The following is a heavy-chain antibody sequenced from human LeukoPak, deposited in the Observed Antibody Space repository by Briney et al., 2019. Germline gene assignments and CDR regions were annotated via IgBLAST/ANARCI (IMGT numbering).Heavy chain of an antibody. CDR1: GGSISSGGYY. D-gene: IGHD3-22*01. Sequence: SETLSLTCTVSGGSISSGGYYWSWLRQHPGKGLEWIGYIYYSGSTYYNPSLKSRVTISVDTSKNQFSLKLSSVTAADTAVYYCARATMTALIDYWAREPWSPSPQ. CDR3: ARATMTALIDY. J-gene: IGHJ4*02. CDR2: IYYSGST. V-gene: IGHV4-31*03.